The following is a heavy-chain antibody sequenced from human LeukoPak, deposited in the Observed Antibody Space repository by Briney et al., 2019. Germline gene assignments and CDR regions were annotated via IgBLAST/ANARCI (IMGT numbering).Heavy chain of an antibody. CDR1: GFTFSSYS. V-gene: IGHV3-21*01. CDR3: ARINIVDYYYYYMDV. CDR2: ISSSRSYI. J-gene: IGHJ6*03. Sequence: GGSLRLSCAASGFTFSSYSMNWVRQAPGKGLEWVSFISSSRSYIYYADSVKGRFTISRDNAKNSLYLQMNSLRAEDTAVYYCARINIVDYYYYYMDVWGKGTTVTISS. D-gene: IGHD2/OR15-2a*01.